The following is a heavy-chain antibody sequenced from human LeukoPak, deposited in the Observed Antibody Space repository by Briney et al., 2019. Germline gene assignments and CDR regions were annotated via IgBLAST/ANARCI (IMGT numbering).Heavy chain of an antibody. CDR2: IYYSGDT. D-gene: IGHD3-3*01. J-gene: IGHJ4*02. V-gene: IGHV4-39*01. Sequence: SETLSLTCTVSGGSISTSSYSWGWLRQPPGKGLEWIGSIYYSGDTYYNPSLKSRVTISVDTYKNQFSLILTSVTAADTAVYYCARQTGAGLFILPGGQGTLVTVSS. CDR1: GGSISTSSYS. CDR3: ARQTGAGLFILP.